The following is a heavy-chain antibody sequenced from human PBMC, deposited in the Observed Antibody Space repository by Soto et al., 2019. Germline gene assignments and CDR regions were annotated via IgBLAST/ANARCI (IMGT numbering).Heavy chain of an antibody. Sequence: PGGSLRLSCAASGFTFSSCAMGWVRQAPGKGLEWVSVIIDSVASTYYADSVKGRFTISRDNSKSTLYLQMNSLRAEDTAIYYCAKARGPVTSSAGKHFDRWGQGTLVTVSS. V-gene: IGHV3-23*01. CDR2: IIDSVAST. CDR3: AKARGPVTSSAGKHFDR. J-gene: IGHJ4*02. D-gene: IGHD4-17*01. CDR1: GFTFSSCA.